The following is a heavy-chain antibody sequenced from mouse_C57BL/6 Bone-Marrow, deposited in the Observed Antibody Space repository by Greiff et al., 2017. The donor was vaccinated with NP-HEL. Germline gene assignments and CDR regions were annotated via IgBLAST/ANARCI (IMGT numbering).Heavy chain of an antibody. CDR3: ARGGDTTVVDY. CDR1: GYTFTDYN. Sequence: VQLKQSGPELVKPGASVKMSCKASGYTFTDYNMHWVKQSHGKSLEWIGYINPNNGGTSYNQKFKSKATLTVNKSSSTAYMELRSLTSEDSAVYYCARGGDTTVVDYWGQGTTLTVSS. CDR2: INPNNGGT. J-gene: IGHJ2*01. D-gene: IGHD1-1*01. V-gene: IGHV1-22*01.